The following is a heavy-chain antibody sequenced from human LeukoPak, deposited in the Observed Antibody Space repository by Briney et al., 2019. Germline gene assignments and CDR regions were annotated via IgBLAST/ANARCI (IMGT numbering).Heavy chain of an antibody. CDR3: AKARAKAAAAINY. CDR1: GFSFDDYA. D-gene: IGHD2-2*02. J-gene: IGHJ4*02. V-gene: IGHV3-9*01. CDR2: ISWNSGTI. Sequence: PGGSLRLSCAASGFSFDDYAMHWVRQTPGKGLEWVSGISWNSGTIGYADSVKGRFSISRDNAKNSLFLQMNSLRAEDTALYYCAKARAKAAAAINYRGQGTLVTVSS.